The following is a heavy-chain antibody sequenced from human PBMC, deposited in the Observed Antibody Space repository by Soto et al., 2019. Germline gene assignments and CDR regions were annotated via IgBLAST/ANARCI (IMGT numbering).Heavy chain of an antibody. J-gene: IGHJ4*02. CDR3: THSTLRY. Sequence: QITLKESGPTLVKPTQPLTLTCTFSGFSLSTSEVAVGWIRQSPGKALEWVALIYWDDDERYSPSLKTRLTITKDTSKNQVVLTMTNVDSVDTATYFCTHSTLRYWGQGALVTISS. CDR1: GFSLSTSEVA. V-gene: IGHV2-5*02. CDR2: IYWDDDE. D-gene: IGHD1-20*01.